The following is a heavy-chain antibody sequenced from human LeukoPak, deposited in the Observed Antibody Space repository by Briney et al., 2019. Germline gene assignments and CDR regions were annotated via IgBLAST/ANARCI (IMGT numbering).Heavy chain of an antibody. CDR3: ARDTRGGGGSYNYYFDY. D-gene: IGHD1-26*01. J-gene: IGHJ4*02. V-gene: IGHV4-61*01. CDR1: GGSISSGNYY. CDR2: IYYSGST. Sequence: SETLSLTCTVSGGSISSGNYYWSWIRQPPGKGLEWIGYIYYSGSTNYNPSLKSRVTISVDTSKNQFSLKLSSVTAADTAVYYCARDTRGGGGSYNYYFDYWGQGTLVTVSS.